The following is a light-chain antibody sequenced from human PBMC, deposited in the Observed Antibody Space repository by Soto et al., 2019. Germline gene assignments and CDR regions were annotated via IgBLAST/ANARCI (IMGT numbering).Light chain of an antibody. CDR2: DVS. V-gene: IGLV2-14*01. CDR3: SSYTSSSTLV. Sequence: QSALTQPASVSGSPGQSITISCTGTSSDVGGYNYVSWYQQHPGKAPKLMIYDVSNRPSGVSNRFSGSKSGNTASLTISWLQAEDEADYYCSSYTSSSTLVFVGGTKLTVL. J-gene: IGLJ2*01. CDR1: SSDVGGYNY.